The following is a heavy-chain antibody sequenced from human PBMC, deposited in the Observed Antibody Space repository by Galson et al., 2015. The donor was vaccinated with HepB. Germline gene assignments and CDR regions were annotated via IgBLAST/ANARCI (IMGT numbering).Heavy chain of an antibody. CDR3: ASAEMVVTPFIY. CDR1: GFTFTKYA. Sequence: SLRLSCAASGFTFTKYAMHWVRQAPGKGLEWVAVISYDGNYVNYQGSVKGRFTISRDNSKDTLYLQLNSLRVEDTSMYYCASAEMVVTPFIYWGQGALVTVSS. V-gene: IGHV3-30*14. CDR2: ISYDGNYV. J-gene: IGHJ4*02. D-gene: IGHD4-23*01.